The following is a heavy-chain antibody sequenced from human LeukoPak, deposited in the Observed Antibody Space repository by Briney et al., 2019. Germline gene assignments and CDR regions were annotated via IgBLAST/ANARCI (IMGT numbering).Heavy chain of an antibody. Sequence: QTGGSLRLSCAASGFTFSSYAMSWVRQAPGKGLEWVSAISGSGGSTYYADSVKGRFTISRDNSKNTLYLQMNSLRAEDAAVYYCAKGFERTGRYDFWSGYYTIPFDYWGQGTLVTVSS. CDR2: ISGSGGST. CDR1: GFTFSSYA. V-gene: IGHV3-23*01. D-gene: IGHD3-3*01. J-gene: IGHJ4*02. CDR3: AKGFERTGRYDFWSGYYTIPFDY.